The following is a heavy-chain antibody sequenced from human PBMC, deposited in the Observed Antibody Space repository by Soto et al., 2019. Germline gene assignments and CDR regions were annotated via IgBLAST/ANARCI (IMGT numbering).Heavy chain of an antibody. Sequence: SVKVSCKASGGTFSSYAISWVRQAPGQGLEWMGGIIPIFGTANYAQKFQGRVTITADESTSTAYMELSSLRSEDTAVYYCAREAGYCSSTSCYRLYYYYGMDVWGQGTTVTVSS. CDR2: IIPIFGTA. CDR3: AREAGYCSSTSCYRLYYYYGMDV. D-gene: IGHD2-2*02. CDR1: GGTFSSYA. V-gene: IGHV1-69*13. J-gene: IGHJ6*02.